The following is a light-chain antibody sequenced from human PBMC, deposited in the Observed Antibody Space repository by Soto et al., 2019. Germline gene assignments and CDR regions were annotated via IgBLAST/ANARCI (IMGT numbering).Light chain of an antibody. J-gene: IGKJ4*01. V-gene: IGKV1-12*01. CDR2: TAS. CDR3: QQGNSFPPT. CDR1: QDINIA. Sequence: DIQMTQSPSSVSASVGDRVTITCRASQDINIALAWFQQKPGEAPRLLIYTASSLHSGVPSRFNGHGPGTDFPLTISSQQPEDFATYYWQQGNSFPPTFGGGTKVEIK.